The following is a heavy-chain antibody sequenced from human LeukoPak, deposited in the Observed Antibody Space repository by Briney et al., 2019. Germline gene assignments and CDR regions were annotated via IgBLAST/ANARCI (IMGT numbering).Heavy chain of an antibody. CDR3: ARGNSYGYRFFDS. CDR2: INWNSVNI. V-gene: IGHV3-9*01. Sequence: GGSLRLSCTASGFAFDDYAMNWVRHVPGKGLEWVSSINWNSVNIDYADSVKGRFTISRDNAKNSLYLQMNSLRPEDTALYYCARGNSYGYRFFDSWGQGTLVTVSS. CDR1: GFAFDDYA. J-gene: IGHJ4*01. D-gene: IGHD5-18*01.